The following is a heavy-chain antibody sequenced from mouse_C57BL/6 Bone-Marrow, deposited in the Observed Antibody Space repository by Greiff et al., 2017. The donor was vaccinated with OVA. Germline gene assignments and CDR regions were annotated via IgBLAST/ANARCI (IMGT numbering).Heavy chain of an antibody. J-gene: IGHJ1*03. CDR1: GYTFTSYW. D-gene: IGHD1-1*01. CDR3: ARDYGSPWYFDV. CDR2: IHPNSGST. V-gene: IGHV1-64*01. Sequence: QVQLKQSGAELVKPGASVKLSCKASGYTFTSYWMHWVKQRPGQGLEWIGMIHPNSGSTNYNEKFKSKATLTVDKSSSTAYMQLSSLTSEDSAVYYCARDYGSPWYFDVWGTGTTVTVSS.